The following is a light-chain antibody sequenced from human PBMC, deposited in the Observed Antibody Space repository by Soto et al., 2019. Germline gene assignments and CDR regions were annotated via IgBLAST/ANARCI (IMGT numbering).Light chain of an antibody. CDR3: QTWGTGILV. CDR2: LNSDGSH. CDR1: SGHSSYA. Sequence: QPVLTQSPSASASLGASVKLTCTLSSGHSSYAIAWHQQQPEKGPRYLMKLNSDGSHRKGDGIPDRFSGSSSGAERYLTISSLQSEDEADYYCQTWGTGILVFGGGTKVTVL. J-gene: IGLJ2*01. V-gene: IGLV4-69*01.